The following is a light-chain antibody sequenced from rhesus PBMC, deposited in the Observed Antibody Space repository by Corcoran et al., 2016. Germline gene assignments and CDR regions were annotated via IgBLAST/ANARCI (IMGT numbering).Light chain of an antibody. J-gene: IGKJ1*01. CDR2: RAS. CDR1: QGISNW. V-gene: IGKV1-69*01. Sequence: DIQMTKSPSSLSASVGDRVTITCRASQGISNWLAWYQQKPGKAPKLLIYRASNLETGVPSRFSGSVSGTDFTLTISSLQPEDIATYYCQQHDNSPRTFGQGTKVEIK. CDR3: QQHDNSPRT.